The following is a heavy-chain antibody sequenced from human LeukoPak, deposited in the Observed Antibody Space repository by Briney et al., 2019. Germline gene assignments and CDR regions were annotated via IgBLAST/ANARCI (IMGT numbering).Heavy chain of an antibody. CDR1: GYTFTTYG. CDR2: ISTFNGHT. Sequence: ASVKVSCKASGYTFTTYGISWVRQAPGHGLEWMGWISTFNGHTNYAQSRQDRVTMTTDTSTSTAYMELRSLRSDDTAVYYCALVDTMVRGVIYYYMDVWGKGTTVTVSS. V-gene: IGHV1-18*01. D-gene: IGHD3-10*01. CDR3: ALVDTMVRGVIYYYMDV. J-gene: IGHJ6*03.